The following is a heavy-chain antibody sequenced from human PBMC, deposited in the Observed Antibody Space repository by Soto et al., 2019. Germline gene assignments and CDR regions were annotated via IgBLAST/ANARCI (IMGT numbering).Heavy chain of an antibody. D-gene: IGHD1-1*01. CDR3: ARDNDGFYYYGMDV. CDR2: ISSDGGTN. Sequence: PGGSLRLSCPASGFTLSVYSMNWVRQAPGKGLEWVSYISSDGGTNYYADSVKGRFTISRDNSKNTLYLQMNSLRAEDTAVYYCARDNDGFYYYGMDVWGQGTTVTVSS. CDR1: GFTLSVYS. J-gene: IGHJ6*02. V-gene: IGHV3-48*01.